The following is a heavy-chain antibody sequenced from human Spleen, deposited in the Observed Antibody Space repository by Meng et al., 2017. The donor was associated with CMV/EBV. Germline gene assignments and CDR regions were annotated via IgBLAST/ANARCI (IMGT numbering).Heavy chain of an antibody. Sequence: SSYWIAWVRQMPGKGLEWMGIIFPDDSDTRYSPSFQGQVSMSADKSISTAYLQWSSLKASDTATYYCARHSGECSGGRCYSSEYLQVWGQGTLVTVSS. V-gene: IGHV5-51*01. D-gene: IGHD2-15*01. CDR1: SSYW. CDR3: ARHSGECSGGRCYSSEYLQV. CDR2: IFPDDSDT. J-gene: IGHJ1*01.